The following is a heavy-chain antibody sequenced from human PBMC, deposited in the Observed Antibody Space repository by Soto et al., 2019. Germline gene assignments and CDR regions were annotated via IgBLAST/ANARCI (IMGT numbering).Heavy chain of an antibody. D-gene: IGHD3-10*01. J-gene: IGHJ6*02. CDR3: ARDLTMVRGTAGGYYGMDV. CDR1: GYTFTSYY. Sequence: ASVKVSCKASGYTFTSYYMHCVRQAPGQGLEWMGIINPSGGSTSYAQKFQGRVTMTRDTSTSTFYMELSSLRSEDTAVYYCARDLTMVRGTAGGYYGMDVWGQGTTVTVSS. V-gene: IGHV1-46*01. CDR2: INPSGGST.